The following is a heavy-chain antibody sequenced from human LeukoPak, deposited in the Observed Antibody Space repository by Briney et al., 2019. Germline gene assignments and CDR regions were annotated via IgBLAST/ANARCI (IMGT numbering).Heavy chain of an antibody. CDR1: GYTFTGYY. CDR2: INPNSGGT. D-gene: IGHD3-22*01. V-gene: IGHV1-2*02. Sequence: ASVKVSCKASGYTFTGYYMHWVRQAPGQGLEWMGWINPNSGGTNYAQKFQGRVTMTRDTSISTAYMELSRLRSDDTAVYYCARVELAYYDSSGYYSYYYGMDVWGQGTTVTVS. J-gene: IGHJ6*02. CDR3: ARVELAYYDSSGYYSYYYGMDV.